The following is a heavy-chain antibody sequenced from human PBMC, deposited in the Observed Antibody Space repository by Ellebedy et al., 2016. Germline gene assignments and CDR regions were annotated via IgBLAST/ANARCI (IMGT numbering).Heavy chain of an antibody. V-gene: IGHV4-61*01. CDR2: ILPGGTT. CDR1: GGSVSSGSYY. D-gene: IGHD2-8*01. Sequence: SETLSLTCTVSGGSVSSGSYYWSWIRQPPGKGLEWLGEILPGGTTNYNPSLTSRVTISLDLSRNEFSLRLTSVTAADAAVYYCARAPLVMVNDLGLGYTWFDIWGQGILVTVSS. J-gene: IGHJ5*02. CDR3: ARAPLVMVNDLGLGYTWFDI.